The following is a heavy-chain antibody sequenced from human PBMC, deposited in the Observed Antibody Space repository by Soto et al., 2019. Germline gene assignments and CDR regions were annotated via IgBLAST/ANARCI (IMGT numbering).Heavy chain of an antibody. V-gene: IGHV3-21*01. CDR1: GFTFSTYS. CDR3: ATPPRRPERKPENY. J-gene: IGHJ4*02. Sequence: QLVESGGGLVKPGGSLRLSCAASGFTFSTYSMNWVRQAPGRGLEWVSSISSTSRYIYYADSVLGRFTISRDNAKNSLYLQMTSLRGEETAVYYCATPPRRPERKPENYWGQGTLVSFSA. CDR2: ISSTSRYI.